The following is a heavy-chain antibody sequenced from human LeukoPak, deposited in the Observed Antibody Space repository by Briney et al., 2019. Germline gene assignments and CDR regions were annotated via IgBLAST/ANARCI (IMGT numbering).Heavy chain of an antibody. CDR2: INPNSGGT. J-gene: IGHJ4*02. CDR3: ATGGGVVPAAPVDY. D-gene: IGHD2-2*01. CDR1: GYTFTGYY. Sequence: ASVKVSCKASGYTFTGYYMHWVRQAPGQGLEWMGWINPNSGGTNYAQKFQSRVTMTRDTSISTAYMELSRLRSDDTAVYYCATGGGVVPAAPVDYWGQGTLVTVSS. V-gene: IGHV1-2*02.